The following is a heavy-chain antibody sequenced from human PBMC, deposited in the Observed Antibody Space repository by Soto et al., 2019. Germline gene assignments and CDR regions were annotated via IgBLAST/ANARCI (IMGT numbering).Heavy chain of an antibody. CDR1: GYTFTSYG. CDR2: ISAYNGNT. J-gene: IGHJ6*02. CDR3: ARSGLLEPYYYYYYGMDV. V-gene: IGHV1-18*01. Sequence: QVQLVQSGAEVKKPGASVKVSCKASGYTFTSYGISWVRQAPGQGLEWMGWISAYNGNTNYAQKLQGRVTMTTDTATSTAYVELRSLRSDATAVYYCARSGLLEPYYYYYYGMDVWGQGTTVTVSS. D-gene: IGHD1-1*01.